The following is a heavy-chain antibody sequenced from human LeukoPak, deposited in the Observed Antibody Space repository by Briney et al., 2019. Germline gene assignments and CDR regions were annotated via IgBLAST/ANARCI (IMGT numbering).Heavy chain of an antibody. Sequence: GGSLRLSCAASGFTFSDYYMSWIRQAPGKGLEWVSFLSGTGDTIYYAGSVKGRFTISRDNARNSLYLQMNSLRAEDTAMYYCARATVSYYFDWWGQGTLVTVSS. CDR2: LSGTGDTI. CDR1: GFTFSDYY. D-gene: IGHD4-17*01. J-gene: IGHJ4*02. CDR3: ARATVSYYFDW. V-gene: IGHV3-11*01.